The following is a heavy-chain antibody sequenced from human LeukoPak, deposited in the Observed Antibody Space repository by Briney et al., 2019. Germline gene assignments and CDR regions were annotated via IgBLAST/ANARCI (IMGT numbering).Heavy chain of an antibody. CDR3: AKSAADTADFDI. CDR2: IYYSGST. CDR1: GGSISSYY. Sequence: SETLSLTCTVSGGSISSYYWSWIRQPPGKGLEWIGYIYYSGSTHYNPSLKSRLTISVDTSENHFSLELTSVTAADTAMYYCAKSAADTADFDIWGQGTMVTVS. J-gene: IGHJ3*02. D-gene: IGHD6-13*01. V-gene: IGHV4-59*08.